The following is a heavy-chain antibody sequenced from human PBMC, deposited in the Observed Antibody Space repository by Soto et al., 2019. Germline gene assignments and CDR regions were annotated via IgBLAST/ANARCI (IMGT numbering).Heavy chain of an antibody. CDR2: VYSSGST. J-gene: IGHJ4*02. D-gene: IGHD7-27*01. V-gene: IGHV4-59*08. CDR1: GGSISSYY. Sequence: SETLSLTCTVSGGSISSYYWSWIRRPPGKGLEWIGYVYSSGSTNYNPSLRSRVTMSADTSKNHLSLNVTSVTAADTAVYYCVSHLRPTNWGGGYFDYWGQGHLVTVSS. CDR3: VSHLRPTNWGGGYFDY.